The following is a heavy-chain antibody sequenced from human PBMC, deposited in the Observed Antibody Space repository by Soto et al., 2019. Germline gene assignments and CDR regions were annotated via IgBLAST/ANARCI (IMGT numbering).Heavy chain of an antibody. J-gene: IGHJ6*02. CDR1: GGSIISYY. Sequence: LSLTCTVSGGSIISYYWSWIRQPPGKGLEWIGYIYYSGSTNYNPSLKSRVTISVDTSKNQFSLKLSSVTAADTAVYYCARGYTAPGGYYGMDVWGQGTTVTVSS. CDR2: IYYSGST. CDR3: ARGYTAPGGYYGMDV. D-gene: IGHD5-18*01. V-gene: IGHV4-59*01.